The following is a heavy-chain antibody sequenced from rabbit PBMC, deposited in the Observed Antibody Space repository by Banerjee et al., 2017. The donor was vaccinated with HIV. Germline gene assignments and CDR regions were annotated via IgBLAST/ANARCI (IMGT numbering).Heavy chain of an antibody. CDR3: ARAGTDSDPTYFGL. D-gene: IGHD7-1*01. Sequence: QEQLEESGGDLVKPEGSLTLTCTASGFSFSSSYWICWVRQAPGKGLEWIACIYTGSSGSTYYASWAKGRFTISKTSSTTVTLQMTSLTAADTATYFCARAGTDSDPTYFGLWGQGTLVTVS. CDR2: IYTGSSGST. CDR1: GFSFSSSYW. J-gene: IGHJ4*01. V-gene: IGHV1S45*01.